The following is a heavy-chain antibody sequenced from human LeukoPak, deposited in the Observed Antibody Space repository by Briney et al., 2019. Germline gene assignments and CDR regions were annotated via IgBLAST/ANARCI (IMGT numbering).Heavy chain of an antibody. CDR2: ISEDGSIK. CDR3: AKEVGARDAFDI. J-gene: IGHJ3*02. D-gene: IGHD1-26*01. Sequence: PGGSLRLSCAASGFAFSSCGIHWVRQAPGKGLEWVALISEDGSIKFYADSVKGRFTISGDNSKNTLHLQMNSLRAEDTAVYYCAKEVGARDAFDIWGQGTLVTVSP. V-gene: IGHV3-30*18. CDR1: GFAFSSCG.